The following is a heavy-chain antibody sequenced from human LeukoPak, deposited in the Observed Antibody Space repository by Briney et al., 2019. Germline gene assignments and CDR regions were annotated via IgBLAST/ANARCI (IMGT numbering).Heavy chain of an antibody. CDR3: VTWITVVY. V-gene: IGHV3-64D*06. CDR2: ISSNGGTT. Sequence: GGSLRLSCSASGFTFSRYAMHWVRQAPGKGLEHVSAISSNGGTTYYADSVKGRFTISRDNSKNTLYLQMSSLRAEDTAVYYGVTWITVVYWGQGTLVTVSS. J-gene: IGHJ4*02. CDR1: GFTFSRYA. D-gene: IGHD4-23*01.